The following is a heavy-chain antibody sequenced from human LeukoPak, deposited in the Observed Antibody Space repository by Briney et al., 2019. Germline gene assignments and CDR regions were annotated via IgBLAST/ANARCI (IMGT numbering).Heavy chain of an antibody. CDR3: AKWGDYDVLTGYYVSDY. CDR2: ITGSGGNT. Sequence: GGSLRLSCAASGFTFSSYGMSWVRQAPGKGLEWVSAITGSGGNTYYADSVKGRFTISRDNSKNTVFLQMNSLRAEDTVVYYCAKWGDYDVLTGYYVSDYWGQGTLVTVSS. CDR1: GFTFSSYG. D-gene: IGHD3-9*01. J-gene: IGHJ4*02. V-gene: IGHV3-23*01.